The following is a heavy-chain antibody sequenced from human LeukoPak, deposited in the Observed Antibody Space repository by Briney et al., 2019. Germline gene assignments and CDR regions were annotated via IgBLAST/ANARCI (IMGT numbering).Heavy chain of an antibody. CDR1: EFTFSTYW. J-gene: IGHJ4*02. CDR2: IKRDGSDE. V-gene: IGHV3-7*01. Sequence: PGGSLRLSCEASEFTFSTYWMTWVRQAPGKGLEWVANIKRDGSDEHYLDSVQGRFTISRDNAKNSLYLQMNSLRAEDTAVYYCARDYTYCGGGTCYDRFDYWGLGTLVTVSS. D-gene: IGHD2-15*01. CDR3: ARDYTYCGGGTCYDRFDY.